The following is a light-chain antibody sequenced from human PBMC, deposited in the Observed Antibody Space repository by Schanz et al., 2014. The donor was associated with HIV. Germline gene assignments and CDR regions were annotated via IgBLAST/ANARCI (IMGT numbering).Light chain of an antibody. J-gene: IGKJ5*01. Sequence: DIQMTQSPPSLSASVGDRVTVTCRSSRTISDYLNWYQQKPGRAPKLLIYAASTLESGVPSRFSGSGSGTDFPLTINSLQPEDFATYYCQQSYSTPPTFGQGTRLEIK. CDR2: AAS. CDR1: RTISDY. V-gene: IGKV1-39*01. CDR3: QQSYSTPPT.